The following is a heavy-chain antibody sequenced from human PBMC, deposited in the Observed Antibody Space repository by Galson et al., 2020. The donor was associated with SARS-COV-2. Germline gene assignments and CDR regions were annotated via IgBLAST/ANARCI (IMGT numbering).Heavy chain of an antibody. CDR1: GLPFSTSA. J-gene: IGHJ1*01. Sequence: GESLKISCAASGLPFSTSAMTWVRQTSSQGLQWVAAITDNGYNTYYAGSLRGRFTISRDNYNNMVYLQMSSLGAEDTAVYYCATFDNSGLYDRPEYMQHWGQGTLVAVAA. D-gene: IGHD3-22*01. CDR2: ITDNGYNT. V-gene: IGHV3-23*01. CDR3: ATFDNSGLYDRPEYMQH.